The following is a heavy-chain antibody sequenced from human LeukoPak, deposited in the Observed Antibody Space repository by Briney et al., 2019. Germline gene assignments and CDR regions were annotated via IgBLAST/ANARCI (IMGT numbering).Heavy chain of an antibody. J-gene: IGHJ5*02. V-gene: IGHV4-34*01. CDR1: GGSFSGYY. D-gene: IGHD3-3*01. CDR2: MNHSGST. Sequence: SETLSLTCAVYGGSFSGYYWGWIGQPPGKGLEWIGQMNHSGSTNYNPSLKSRVTISVDTSKNQFSLKLSSVTATDTAVYYCARGRGYDFWSGYGYSWFDPWGQGTLVTVSS. CDR3: ARGRGYDFWSGYGYSWFDP.